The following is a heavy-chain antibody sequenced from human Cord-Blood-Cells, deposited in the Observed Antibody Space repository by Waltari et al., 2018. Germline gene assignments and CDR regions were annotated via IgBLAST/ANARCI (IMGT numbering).Heavy chain of an antibody. V-gene: IGHV4-59*08. CDR2: IYYSGST. Sequence: QVQLQESGPGLVKPSETLSLTCTVSGGSISSYYWSWIRQPPGKGLEWIGYIYYSGSTNYTPSLKRRVTISVDTSKNQFSLKLSSVTAADTAVYYCARHGVQDAFDIWGQGTMVTVSS. D-gene: IGHD1-1*01. CDR3: ARHGVQDAFDI. J-gene: IGHJ3*02. CDR1: GGSISSYY.